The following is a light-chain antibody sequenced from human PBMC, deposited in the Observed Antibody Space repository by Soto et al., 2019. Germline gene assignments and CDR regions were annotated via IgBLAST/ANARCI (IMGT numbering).Light chain of an antibody. V-gene: IGLV2-14*01. CDR3: SSYTSSSTLVV. CDR1: SSDVGGYNY. Sequence: QLVLTQPASVSGSPGQSITISCTGTSSDVGGYNYVSWYQQHTGKAPKLMIYEVSNRPSGVSNRFSGSKSGNTASLTISGLQAEDEADYYCSSYTSSSTLVVFGGGTKLTVL. CDR2: EVS. J-gene: IGLJ2*01.